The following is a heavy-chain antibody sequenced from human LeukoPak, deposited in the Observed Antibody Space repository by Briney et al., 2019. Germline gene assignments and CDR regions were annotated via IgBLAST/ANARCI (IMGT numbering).Heavy chain of an antibody. V-gene: IGHV3-30*18. D-gene: IGHD5-12*01. CDR2: ISFDGRNT. Sequence: GGSLRLSCAASGFTFGIYGMQWVRQAPGKGLEWVAVISFDGRNTYYADSVKGRFTISRDDSKNTLYLQMNSLRADDTAVYYCAKGGVATVDYLDYWGQGTLVTVSS. CDR3: AKGGVATVDYLDY. J-gene: IGHJ4*02. CDR1: GFTFGIYG.